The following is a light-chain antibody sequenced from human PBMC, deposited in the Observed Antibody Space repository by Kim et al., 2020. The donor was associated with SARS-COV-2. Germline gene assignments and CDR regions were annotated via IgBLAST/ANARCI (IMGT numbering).Light chain of an antibody. J-gene: IGLJ3*02. CDR1: RRGVGNESG. V-gene: IGLV2-18*02. Sequence: SSTGTRRGVGNESGGSWYQQRPGTAPKLIIYAVTSRPSGVTDRLSGAKTGNAAAMTISGLQAEDEAEYYCSSHTTSSTSVLFGGGTQLTV. CDR3: SSHTTSSTSVL. CDR2: AVT.